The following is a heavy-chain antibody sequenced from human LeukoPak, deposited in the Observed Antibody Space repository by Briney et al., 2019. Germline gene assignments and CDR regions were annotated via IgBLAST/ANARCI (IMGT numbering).Heavy chain of an antibody. CDR3: ARVVEQRGFDS. D-gene: IGHD1/OR15-1a*01. CDR1: GFTFSSYV. Sequence: PGTSLTLSCAASGFTFSSYVMHWVRQAPGKGLEWVAVIWYSGSSKYYADSVRGRFTVSRDDSKNTLYLQMNSLRAEDTAVYYCARVVEQRGFDSWGQGTLVTVSS. CDR2: IWYSGSSK. V-gene: IGHV3-33*01. J-gene: IGHJ4*02.